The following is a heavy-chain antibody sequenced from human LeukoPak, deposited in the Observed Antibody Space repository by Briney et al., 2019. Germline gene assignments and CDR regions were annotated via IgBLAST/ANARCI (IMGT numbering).Heavy chain of an antibody. CDR1: GGSISSGGYA. V-gene: IGHV4-30-2*01. CDR2: IYHSGST. D-gene: IGHD6-19*01. CDR3: ARGRAVAGTRNYFDY. J-gene: IGHJ4*02. Sequence: SETLSLTCAVAGGSISSGGYAWGWIRQPPGKGLEWIGDIYHSGSTYYNPSLKSRVTISVDRSKNQFSLKLSSVTAADTAVYYCARGRAVAGTRNYFDYWGQGTLVTVSS.